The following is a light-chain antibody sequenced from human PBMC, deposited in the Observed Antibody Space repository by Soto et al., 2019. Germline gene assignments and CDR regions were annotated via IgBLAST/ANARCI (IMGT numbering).Light chain of an antibody. CDR3: QQPRSYPST. CDR1: PAISSH. CDR2: VAP. V-gene: IGKV1-9*01. J-gene: IGKJ4*01. Sequence: IQLTHSPSSLSASVGDRVTIPCRSSPAISSHLAWYQQKPGKAPKLLVYVAPKLHSGGPSRFSGSGSGTDFTPPISSLQAEDFATYYCQQPRSYPSTFGGGTKVDI.